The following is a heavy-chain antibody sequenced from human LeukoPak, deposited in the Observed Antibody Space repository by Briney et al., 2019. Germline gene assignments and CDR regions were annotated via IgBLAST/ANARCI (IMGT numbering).Heavy chain of an antibody. Sequence: GGSLRLSCAASAFTFSGSSMTWVRQAPGKGLEWVSSISSSGTYIYYADSVKGRFTISRDNAKNSLYLQMNSLRAEDTAVYYCARIAVADNLFDYWGQGTLVTVSA. D-gene: IGHD6-19*01. CDR3: ARIAVADNLFDY. V-gene: IGHV3-21*01. CDR2: ISSSGTYI. J-gene: IGHJ4*02. CDR1: AFTFSGSS.